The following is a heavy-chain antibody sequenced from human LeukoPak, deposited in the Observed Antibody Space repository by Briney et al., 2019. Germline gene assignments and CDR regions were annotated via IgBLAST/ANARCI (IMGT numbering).Heavy chain of an antibody. CDR2: ISYDGSNK. D-gene: IGHD3-3*01. CDR3: AKLPDRFAFDI. V-gene: IGHV3-30-3*01. J-gene: IGHJ3*02. Sequence: GGSLRLSCAASGFTFSSYAMHWVRQAPGKGLEWVAVISYDGSNKYYADSVKGRFTISRDNSKDTLYLQMNSLRPDDTAIYYCAKLPDRFAFDIWGQGTMVTVSS. CDR1: GFTFSSYA.